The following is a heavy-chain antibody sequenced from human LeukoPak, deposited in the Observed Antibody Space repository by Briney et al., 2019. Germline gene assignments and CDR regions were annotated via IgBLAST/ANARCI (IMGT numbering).Heavy chain of an antibody. V-gene: IGHV4-59*01. CDR3: ARGGDSSRYFDY. CDR2: MFYNGRS. J-gene: IGHJ4*02. Sequence: SETLSLTCTVSGGSISNYYWSWIRQPPGKGPEWIAFMFYNGRSNYNPSLKSRVTLSIDTSKNQFSLKLTSVTAADTAVYYCARGGDSSRYFDYWGQGALVTVSS. CDR1: GGSISNYY. D-gene: IGHD3-16*02.